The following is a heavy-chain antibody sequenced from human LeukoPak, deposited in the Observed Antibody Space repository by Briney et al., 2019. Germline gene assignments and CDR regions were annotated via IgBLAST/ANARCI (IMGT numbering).Heavy chain of an antibody. V-gene: IGHV4-39*07. J-gene: IGHJ6*03. CDR1: GGSISSSSYY. CDR3: AREHDHRNYYYYMDV. D-gene: IGHD1-14*01. CDR2: IYYSGST. Sequence: MTSETLSLTCTVSGGSISSSSYYWGWIRQPPGKGLEWIGSIYYSGSTYYNPSLKSRVTISVDTSKNQFSLKLSSVTAADTAVYYCAREHDHRNYYYYMDVWGKGTTVTVSS.